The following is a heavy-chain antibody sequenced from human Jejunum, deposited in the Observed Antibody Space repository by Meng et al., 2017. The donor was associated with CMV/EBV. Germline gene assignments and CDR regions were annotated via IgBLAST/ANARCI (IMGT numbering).Heavy chain of an antibody. D-gene: IGHD1-26*01. V-gene: IGHV1-69*05. CDR1: GYTFSRYA. CDR3: ARGSPSGTHLGWFDP. Sequence: ASGYTFSRYAINWVRQAPGQGLEWMGGIIPISGTPRYAQRFQGRVTFSTDESTGTAYMELSSLRSEDTAVYYCARGSPSGTHLGWFDPWGQGTLVTISS. CDR2: IIPISGTP. J-gene: IGHJ5*02.